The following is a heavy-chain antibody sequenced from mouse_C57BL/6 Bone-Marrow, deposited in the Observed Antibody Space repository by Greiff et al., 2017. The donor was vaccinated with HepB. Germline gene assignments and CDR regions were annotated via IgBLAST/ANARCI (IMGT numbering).Heavy chain of an antibody. D-gene: IGHD1-1*01. CDR1: GYTFTSYW. J-gene: IGHJ2*01. V-gene: IGHV1-59*01. CDR2: IDPSDSYT. CDR3: AREDYYGSSYPFDY. Sequence: VQLQQPGAELVRPGTSVKLSCKASGYTFTSYWMHWVKQRPGQGLEWIGVIDPSDSYTNYNQKFKGKATLTVDTSSSTAYMQLSSLTSEDSAVYYCAREDYYGSSYPFDYWGQGTTLTVSS.